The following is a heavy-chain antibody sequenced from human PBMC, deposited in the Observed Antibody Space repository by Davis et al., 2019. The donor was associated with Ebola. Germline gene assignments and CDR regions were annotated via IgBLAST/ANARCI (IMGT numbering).Heavy chain of an antibody. J-gene: IGHJ4*02. CDR2: ISPGGIS. Sequence: MPSETLSLTCAVYGGSFSDYFWSWIRQSPGKGLEWIGEISPGGISDYNPSLGSRVVISVDMSKNQFALKLNSVSAADAAVYYCARGWELLPGFDFWGRGTLVTVSS. CDR3: ARGWELLPGFDF. CDR1: GGSFSDYF. D-gene: IGHD1-26*01. V-gene: IGHV4-34*01.